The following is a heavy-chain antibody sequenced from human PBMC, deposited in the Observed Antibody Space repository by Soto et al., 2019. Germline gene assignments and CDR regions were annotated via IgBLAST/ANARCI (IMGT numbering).Heavy chain of an antibody. V-gene: IGHV1-69*12. CDR3: ARIYDSGWYGGGLDY. D-gene: IGHD6-19*01. CDR2: SIPIFDTA. Sequence: QVQLVQSGAEVKKPGSSVKVSCKASGGTFDSYTINWVRQAPGQGLEWMGGSIPIFDTANYAQKFQGRVAITADESTTTAYMELGSLRSEDTAVFYCARIYDSGWYGGGLDYWGQGTLLTVSS. CDR1: GGTFDSYT. J-gene: IGHJ4*02.